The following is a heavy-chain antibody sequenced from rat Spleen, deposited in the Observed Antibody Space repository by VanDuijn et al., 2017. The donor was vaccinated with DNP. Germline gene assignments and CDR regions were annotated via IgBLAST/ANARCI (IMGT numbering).Heavy chain of an antibody. CDR2: VNKDSSRI. D-gene: IGHD1-11*01. J-gene: IGHJ2*01. CDR1: GFIFNDFW. CDR3: AKGPNYGGWSDYFDY. V-gene: IGHV4-2*01. Sequence: EVKFVESGGGLVQPGRSLKLSCAASGFIFNDFWMGWVRQAPGKGLEWIGEVNKDSSRINYIPSLKEKITISRDNAQNTLYLQMSKLGSEDKAIYYCAKGPNYGGWSDYFDYWGQGVMVTVFS.